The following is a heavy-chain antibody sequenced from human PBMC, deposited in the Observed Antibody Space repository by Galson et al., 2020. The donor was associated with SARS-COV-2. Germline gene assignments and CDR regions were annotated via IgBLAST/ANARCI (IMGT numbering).Heavy chain of an antibody. V-gene: IGHV3-33*01. CDR1: GFTFRIDA. CDR2: IWFDGTTK. D-gene: IGHD3-22*01. Sequence: GGSLRLSCAASGFTFRIDAMHWVRQAPDKGLEWVAMIWFDGTTKYYADSVKGRFTISRDNSKNTLYLQMNSLRAEDTAVYYCARDGAYYDSSGSSWYFDLWGRGTLVTVSS. J-gene: IGHJ2*01. CDR3: ARDGAYYDSSGSSWYFDL.